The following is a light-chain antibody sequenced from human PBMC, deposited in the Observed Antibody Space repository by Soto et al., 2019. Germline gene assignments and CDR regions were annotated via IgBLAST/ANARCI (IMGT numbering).Light chain of an antibody. CDR2: GAS. V-gene: IGKV3-20*01. CDR1: QSVINSY. CDR3: QQYGSPGT. J-gene: IGKJ1*01. Sequence: ELVLTQSPGTLSLSPGERATLSCRASQSVINSYLAWYQQKPGQAPRLLIYGASSRATGIPDRFSGSGSGXXXXXXXXXXXXXXFAMYFCQQYGSPGTFGQGTKVEIK.